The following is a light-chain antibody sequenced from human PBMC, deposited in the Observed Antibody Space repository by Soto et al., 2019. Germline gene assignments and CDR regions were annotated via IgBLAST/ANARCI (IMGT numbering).Light chain of an antibody. CDR2: AVT. V-gene: IGLV2-14*01. Sequence: QSALTQPASVSGSPGQSITISCTGTGSDVGGYNYVSWYQQHPDKAPKLMIYAVTNRPSGVSNRFSGSKSGNTASLTISGLQAEDEADYYCSSYTSTSTVVFGGGTKLTVL. CDR3: SSYTSTSTVV. CDR1: GSDVGGYNY. J-gene: IGLJ2*01.